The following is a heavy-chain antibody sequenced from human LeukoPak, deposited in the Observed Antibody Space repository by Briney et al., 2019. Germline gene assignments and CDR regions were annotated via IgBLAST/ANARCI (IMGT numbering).Heavy chain of an antibody. D-gene: IGHD3-10*01. CDR2: IIPILGIA. CDR1: GGTFSSYG. V-gene: IGHV1-69*04. J-gene: IGHJ4*02. Sequence: GASVKVSCKASGGTFSSYGISWVRQAPGQGLEWMGRIIPILGIANYAQKFQGRVTITADKSTSTAYMELSSLRSEDTAVCYCARDTYGSGSYYMIFDYWGQGALVTVSS. CDR3: ARDTYGSGSYYMIFDY.